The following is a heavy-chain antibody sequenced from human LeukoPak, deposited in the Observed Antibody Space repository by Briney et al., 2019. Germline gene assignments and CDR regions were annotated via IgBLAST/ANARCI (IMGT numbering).Heavy chain of an antibody. D-gene: IGHD6-13*01. Sequence: SETLSLTCSVSGGSISSSNYYWAWIRQPPGKGLEWIGRAYYSGGTYYNPSLESRVTISTDTSKKQLSLKLTSATAADTAVYYCARYFSSSQSSYFDSWGQGTLVTVSS. V-gene: IGHV4-39*01. CDR3: ARYFSSSQSSYFDS. CDR2: AYYSGGT. J-gene: IGHJ4*02. CDR1: GGSISSSNYY.